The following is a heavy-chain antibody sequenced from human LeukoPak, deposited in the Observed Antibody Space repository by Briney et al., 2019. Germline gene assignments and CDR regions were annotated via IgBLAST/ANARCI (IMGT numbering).Heavy chain of an antibody. CDR3: AILVTSISALDY. CDR1: GFMFSGSA. V-gene: IGHV3-73*01. J-gene: IGHJ4*02. Sequence: GGSLRLSCAASGFMFSGSAMHWVRQASGKGLEWVGRIRSKANSYTTEYAASVKGRFTISRDDSNNSLFLQMSSLTAEDTAVFFCAILVTSISALDYWGQGTLVTVSS. CDR2: IRSKANSYTT. D-gene: IGHD1-26*01.